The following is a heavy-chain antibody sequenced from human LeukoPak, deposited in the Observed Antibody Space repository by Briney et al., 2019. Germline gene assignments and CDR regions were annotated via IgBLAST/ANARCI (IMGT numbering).Heavy chain of an antibody. Sequence: PGGSLRLSCAASGFTFGPYSMNWVRQAPGKGLEWVSSIDSSSSSIYYANSVKGRFTIYRDNAQNSLYVQMNSLRAEDTAVYYCAREQSGSYSEAFDIWGQGTMVTVSS. V-gene: IGHV3-21*01. CDR3: AREQSGSYSEAFDI. J-gene: IGHJ3*02. D-gene: IGHD1-26*01. CDR2: IDSSSSSI. CDR1: GFTFGPYS.